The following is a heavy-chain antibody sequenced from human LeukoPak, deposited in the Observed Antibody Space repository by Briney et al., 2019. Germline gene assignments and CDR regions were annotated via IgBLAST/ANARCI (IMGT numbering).Heavy chain of an antibody. J-gene: IGHJ4*02. CDR2: IDTSGGI. D-gene: IGHD3-22*01. V-gene: IGHV4-4*07. Sequence: PSETLSLTCTVPGGSISSYYWSWIRQPAGKGLEWIGRIDTSGGIIYNPSLKSRVTISVDTSKTQLSLKVSSVIAADTAVYYCARVIDYDISGYYLGYWGQGNRVTVSS. CDR3: ARVIDYDISGYYLGY. CDR1: GGSISSYY.